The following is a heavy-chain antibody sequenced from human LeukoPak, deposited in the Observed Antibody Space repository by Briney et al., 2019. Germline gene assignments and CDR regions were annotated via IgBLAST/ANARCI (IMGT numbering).Heavy chain of an antibody. Sequence: EASVNVSCKASGGTFSSYAISWVRQAPGQGLEWLGRIIPILGIANYAQKFQGRVTITADKSTSTAYMELSSLRSEDTAVYYCARVSTSGSSWYGGGPIDYWGQGTLVTVSS. J-gene: IGHJ4*02. CDR2: IIPILGIA. CDR1: GGTFSSYA. V-gene: IGHV1-69*04. CDR3: ARVSTSGSSWYGGGPIDY. D-gene: IGHD6-13*01.